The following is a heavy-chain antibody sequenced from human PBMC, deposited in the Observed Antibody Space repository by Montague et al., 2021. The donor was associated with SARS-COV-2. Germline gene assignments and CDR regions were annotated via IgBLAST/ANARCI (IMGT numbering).Heavy chain of an antibody. CDR1: GFPFSSYG. CDR2: IWYDGSNK. Sequence: SLRLSCAASGFPFSSYGMHWVRQAPGKGLEWVAVIWYDGSNKYYADSVKGRFTIPRDNSKNTLYLQMNSLRAEDTAVYYCARVLSYYGMDVWGQGTTVTVSS. V-gene: IGHV3-33*01. CDR3: ARVLSYYGMDV. D-gene: IGHD3-10*01. J-gene: IGHJ6*02.